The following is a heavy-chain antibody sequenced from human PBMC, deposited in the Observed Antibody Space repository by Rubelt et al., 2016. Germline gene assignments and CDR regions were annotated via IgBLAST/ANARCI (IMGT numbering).Heavy chain of an antibody. Sequence: GSGGDVVQPGRSLRLSCAVSGFNIRSYSMNWVRQAPGKGLEWVAYTSTTGSTTHYADSVKGRFTISRDNAKNALHLQMNSLRAEDTALYYCARDFCSATTCFDSWGQGTLVAVS. CDR3: ARDFCSATTCFDS. CDR1: GFNIRSYS. CDR2: TSTTGSTT. D-gene: IGHD3-3*01. J-gene: IGHJ4*02. V-gene: IGHV3-48*04.